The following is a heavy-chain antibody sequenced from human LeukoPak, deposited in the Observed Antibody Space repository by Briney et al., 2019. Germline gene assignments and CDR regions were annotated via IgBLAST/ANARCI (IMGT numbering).Heavy chain of an antibody. Sequence: PGGSLRLSCAASGFTFSNAWMSWVRQAPGRGLEWVGRIKSKTDGGTKDYDAPVKGRFTISRDDSKNTLYLQMNSLKTEDTAVYYCPTYDYGDYAPGRMTYYWGQGTLVTVSS. V-gene: IGHV3-15*01. CDR3: PTYDYGDYAPGRMTYY. J-gene: IGHJ4*02. D-gene: IGHD4-17*01. CDR2: IKSKTDGGTK. CDR1: GFTFSNAW.